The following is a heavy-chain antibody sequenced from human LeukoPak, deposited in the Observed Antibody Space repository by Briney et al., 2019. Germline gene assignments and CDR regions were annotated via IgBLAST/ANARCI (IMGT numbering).Heavy chain of an antibody. J-gene: IGHJ4*02. CDR1: GFTFSSYP. Sequence: HTGGSLRLSCAASGFTFSSYPMNWVRQAPGKGLEWVSSISGSGSSTYYADSVKGRFTISRDNSKNTLYLQMNSLRAEDTAVYYCARFDKDYWGQGTLVTVSS. CDR3: ARFDKDY. V-gene: IGHV3-23*01. D-gene: IGHD3-22*01. CDR2: ISGSGSST.